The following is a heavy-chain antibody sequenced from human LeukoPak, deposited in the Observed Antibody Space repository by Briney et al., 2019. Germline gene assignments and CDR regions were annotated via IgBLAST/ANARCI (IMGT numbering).Heavy chain of an antibody. J-gene: IGHJ4*02. CDR1: GGSFSGYY. D-gene: IGHD2-15*01. Sequence: SETLSLTCAVYGGSFSGYYWSWIRQPPGKGLEWIGEINHSGSTNYNPPLKSRVTISVDTSKNQFSLKLSSVTAADTAVYYCARVTKRGGPFDYWGQGTLVTVSS. CDR3: ARVTKRGGPFDY. V-gene: IGHV4-34*01. CDR2: INHSGST.